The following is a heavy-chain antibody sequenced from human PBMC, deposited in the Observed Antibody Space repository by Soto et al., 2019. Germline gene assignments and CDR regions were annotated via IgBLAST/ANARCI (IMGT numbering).Heavy chain of an antibody. CDR1: GYTFTSYA. D-gene: IGHD6-19*01. CDR3: ARSRIAVASLAKRWFDP. V-gene: IGHV1-3*01. Sequence: XSVKVSCKASGYTFTSYAMHWVRQAPGQRPEWMGWINAGNGNTKYSQKFQGRVTMTRDTSTSTVYMELSSLRSEDTAVYYCARSRIAVASLAKRWFDPWGQGTLVTVSS. CDR2: INAGNGNT. J-gene: IGHJ5*02.